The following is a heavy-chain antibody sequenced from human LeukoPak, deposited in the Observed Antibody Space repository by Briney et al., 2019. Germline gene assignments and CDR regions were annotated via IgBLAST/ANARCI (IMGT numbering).Heavy chain of an antibody. CDR1: GFTFSSYG. D-gene: IGHD4-4*01. Sequence: GGSLRLSCAASGFTFSSYGMHWVRQAPGKGLEWVAVISYDGSNKYYADSVKGRFTISRHNSKNTLYLQMNSLRVEDTAVYYCARLDYRDVFDIWGQGTMVTVSS. J-gene: IGHJ3*02. CDR3: ARLDYRDVFDI. CDR2: ISYDGSNK. V-gene: IGHV3-30*03.